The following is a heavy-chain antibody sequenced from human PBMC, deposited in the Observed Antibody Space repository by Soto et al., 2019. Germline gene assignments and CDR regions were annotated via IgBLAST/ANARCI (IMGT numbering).Heavy chain of an antibody. CDR2: VSGAGLIT. Sequence: EVQLLESGGGLVQPGGSLRLSCAASGFTFSNYAMSWVRQAPGKGLEWVSSVSGAGLITYYADSVRGRFTISRDNSRNTLFLQINSLRAEDTGDYYCAKAQDYCFDSGTYNWFDPWGHGTLVTVSS. V-gene: IGHV3-23*01. J-gene: IGHJ5*02. D-gene: IGHD3-22*01. CDR1: GFTFSNYA. CDR3: AKAQDYCFDSGTYNWFDP.